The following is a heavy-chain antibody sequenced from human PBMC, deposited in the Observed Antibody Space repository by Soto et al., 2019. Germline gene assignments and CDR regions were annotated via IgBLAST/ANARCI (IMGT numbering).Heavy chain of an antibody. CDR2: IYYSGST. CDR1: GGSISSGDYY. Sequence: PSETLSLTCTVSGGSISSGDYYWSWIRQPPGKGLEWIGYIYYSGSTYYNPSLKSRVTISVDTSKNQFSLKLSSVTAADTAVYYCASLFGGVIALYIDPIHYWGQGTLVTVSS. D-gene: IGHD3-16*02. V-gene: IGHV4-30-4*01. CDR3: ASLFGGVIALYIDPIHY. J-gene: IGHJ4*02.